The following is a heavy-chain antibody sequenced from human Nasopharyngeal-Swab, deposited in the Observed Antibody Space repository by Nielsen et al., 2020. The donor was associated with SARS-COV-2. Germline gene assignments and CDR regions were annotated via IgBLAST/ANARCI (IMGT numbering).Heavy chain of an antibody. Sequence: SETLSLTCAVYGGSFNGYYWSWIRQSPGKGLECIGEINHSGSTNYNPSLKSRVTISVDTSKTQFSLKLSSVTAADTAVYYCARVQNFDFWRGYHSAFDIWGQGTMVTMSS. V-gene: IGHV4-34*01. J-gene: IGHJ3*02. CDR1: GGSFNGYY. CDR2: INHSGST. CDR3: ARVQNFDFWRGYHSAFDI. D-gene: IGHD3-3*01.